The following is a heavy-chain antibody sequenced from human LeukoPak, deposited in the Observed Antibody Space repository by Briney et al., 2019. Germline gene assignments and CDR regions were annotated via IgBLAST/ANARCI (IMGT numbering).Heavy chain of an antibody. J-gene: IGHJ6*02. CDR3: ARSYGACEGDTYYYYGMDV. CDR2: INTNTGNP. Sequence: GASVKVSCKASGYTFTNYGMSWVRQAPGQGLEWMGWINTNTGNPKSAQGFTERFVFSLDASVSTAYLQISSLKAEDTAVYYCARSYGACEGDTYYYYGMDVWGQGTTVTVSS. D-gene: IGHD2-21*02. CDR1: GYTFTNYG. V-gene: IGHV7-4-1*02.